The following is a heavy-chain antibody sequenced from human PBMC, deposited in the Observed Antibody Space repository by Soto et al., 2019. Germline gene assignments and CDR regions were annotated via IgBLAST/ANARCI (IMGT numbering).Heavy chain of an antibody. V-gene: IGHV4-59*11. D-gene: IGHD6-13*01. CDR2: IFYNGST. CDR1: GGSTSSHH. J-gene: IGHJ4*02. CDR3: PRGARYSSNFDY. Sequence: SETLSLTCTVSGGSTSSHHWSWTRQPPGKGLEWIGYIFYNGSTYYKSSLKSRVTISVDTSKNQLSLKLSSVTAADTAVYYCPRGARYSSNFDYWGQGTLVTVPQ.